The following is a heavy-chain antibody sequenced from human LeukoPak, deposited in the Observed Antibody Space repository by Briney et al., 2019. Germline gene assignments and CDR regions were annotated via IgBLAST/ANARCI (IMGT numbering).Heavy chain of an antibody. CDR2: ISAYNGNT. Sequence: ASVKVSCKASGYTFTSYGISWVRQAPGQGLEWMGWISAYNGNTNYAQKLQGRVTMTTDTSTSTAYMELGSLRSDDTAVYYCAREYSSGWPMIDYFDYWGQGTLVTVSS. V-gene: IGHV1-18*01. J-gene: IGHJ4*02. CDR3: AREYSSGWPMIDYFDY. D-gene: IGHD6-19*01. CDR1: GYTFTSYG.